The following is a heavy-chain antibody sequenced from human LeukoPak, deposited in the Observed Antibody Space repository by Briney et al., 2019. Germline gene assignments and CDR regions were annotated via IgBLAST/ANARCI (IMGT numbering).Heavy chain of an antibody. Sequence: GGSPRLSCAASGFTFTNYAMTWVRQAPGKGLEWVARLHPDGSGRNYVGSVEGRFTVFGDNAKSSLFLQLHSLRVEDTAVYYCARGGYSFDYLGQGTLVTVSS. D-gene: IGHD5-12*01. CDR1: GFTFTNYA. J-gene: IGHJ4*02. CDR2: LHPDGSGR. V-gene: IGHV3-7*01. CDR3: ARGGYSFDY.